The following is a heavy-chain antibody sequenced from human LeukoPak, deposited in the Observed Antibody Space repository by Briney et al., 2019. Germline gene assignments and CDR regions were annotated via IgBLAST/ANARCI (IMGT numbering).Heavy chain of an antibody. CDR3: AKDRDYGDSFDY. CDR2: ISGSGGST. CDR1: GFTFSSYA. V-gene: IGHV3-23*01. J-gene: IGHJ4*02. D-gene: IGHD4-17*01. Sequence: GRSLRLSCAASGFTFSSYAMHWVRQAPGKGLEWVSAISGSGGSTNYADSVKGRFTISRDNSKNTLYLQMNSLRAEDTAVYYCAKDRDYGDSFDYWGQGTLVTVSS.